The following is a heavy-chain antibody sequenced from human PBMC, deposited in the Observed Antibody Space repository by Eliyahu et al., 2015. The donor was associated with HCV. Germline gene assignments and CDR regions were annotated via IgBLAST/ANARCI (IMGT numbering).Heavy chain of an antibody. J-gene: IGHJ5*02. Sequence: EERLVQSGAEVKKPGESLTXSCXGSGYSFTNYWIAWVRQVPGXGLEWMGIIYPGDSDTRYXPSFQGRVTISVDKSVSTAYLQWSSLKASDTAIYYCARRLGNIWFEPWGQGTQVTVSS. CDR1: GYSFTNYW. CDR2: IYPGDSDT. V-gene: IGHV5-51*01. CDR3: ARRLGNIWFEP.